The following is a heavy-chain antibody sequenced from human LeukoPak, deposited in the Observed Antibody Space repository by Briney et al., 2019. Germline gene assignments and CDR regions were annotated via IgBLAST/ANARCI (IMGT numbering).Heavy chain of an antibody. J-gene: IGHJ6*02. CDR3: ARTGKTDGYYYYGMDV. CDR2: IKPSGGST. Sequence: GASVKVSCKASGYTFSNYYMHWVRQAPGQGLEWMGIIKPSGGSTSYAQKFQGRVTMTRNTSISTAYMELSSLRSEDTAVYYCARTGKTDGYYYYGMDVWGQGTTVTVSS. D-gene: IGHD5-24*01. V-gene: IGHV1-46*01. CDR1: GYTFSNYY.